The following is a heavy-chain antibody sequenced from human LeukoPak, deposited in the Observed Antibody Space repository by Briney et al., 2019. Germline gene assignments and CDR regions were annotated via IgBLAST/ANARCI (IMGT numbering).Heavy chain of an antibody. D-gene: IGHD3-22*01. CDR1: GYTFTSYG. V-gene: IGHV1-18*01. J-gene: IGHJ4*02. CDR2: ISAYNGNT. Sequence: GGSVRVSCKASGYTFTSYGISWVRQAPGQGLEWMGWISAYNGNTNYAQKLQGRVTMTTDTSTSTAYMELRSLRSDDTAVYYCAREVPYDTSVYYQPFDFWGQGTLVTVSS. CDR3: AREVPYDTSVYYQPFDF.